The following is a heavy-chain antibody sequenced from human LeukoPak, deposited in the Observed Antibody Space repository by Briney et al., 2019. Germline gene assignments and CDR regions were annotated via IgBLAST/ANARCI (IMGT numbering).Heavy chain of an antibody. D-gene: IGHD4-17*01. CDR1: GGTFSSYA. CDR3: ARENLSGDPDAFDI. Sequence: SVKVSCKASGGTFSSYAISWVRQAPGQGLEWMGGIIPIFGTANYAQKFQGRVTITADESTSTAYMELSSLRSEDTAVYYCARENLSGDPDAFDIWGQGTMVTVSS. J-gene: IGHJ3*02. CDR2: IIPIFGTA. V-gene: IGHV1-69*13.